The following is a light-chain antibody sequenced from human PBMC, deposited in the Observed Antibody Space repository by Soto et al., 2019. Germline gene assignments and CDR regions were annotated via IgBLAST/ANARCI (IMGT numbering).Light chain of an antibody. V-gene: IGKV3-15*01. Sequence: EIVMTQSPATLSVSPGERATLSCRASQSVSSNLAWYQQKPGQAPRLLIYGASTRATGIPARFSGSGSGTEFTLTNSSLQSEDFAVYYCQQYNNWPPGTFGPGTKVDIK. J-gene: IGKJ3*01. CDR3: QQYNNWPPGT. CDR1: QSVSSN. CDR2: GAS.